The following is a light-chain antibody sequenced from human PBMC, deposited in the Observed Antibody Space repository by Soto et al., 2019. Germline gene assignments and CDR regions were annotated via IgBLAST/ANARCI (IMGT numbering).Light chain of an antibody. V-gene: IGKV1-39*01. CDR1: QSISNY. CDR2: AVS. J-gene: IGKJ2*01. CDR3: QQSYSTPFT. Sequence: DIQMTQSPSSLSASVGDRVTITCRASQSISNYLNWHQQKPGEAPKHLVYAVSSLQSGVPSRFSGSGSGTDFSLTISSLQPEDFAPYYCQQSYSTPFTFGLGTKLEIK.